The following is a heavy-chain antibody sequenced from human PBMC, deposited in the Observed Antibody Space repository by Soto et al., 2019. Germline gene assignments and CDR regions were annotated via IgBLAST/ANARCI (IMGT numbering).Heavy chain of an antibody. D-gene: IGHD3-3*01. CDR2: IKQDGSEK. V-gene: IGHV3-7*01. CDR1: GFTFSSYW. J-gene: IGHJ5*02. CDR3: ARDLDWDSLHDFSQSTNWFDP. Sequence: GGSLRLSCAASGFTFSSYWMSWVRQAPGKGLEWVANIKQDGSEKYYVDSVKGRFTISRDNAKNSLYLQMNSLRAEDTAVYYCARDLDWDSLHDFSQSTNWFDPWGQGTLVTVSS.